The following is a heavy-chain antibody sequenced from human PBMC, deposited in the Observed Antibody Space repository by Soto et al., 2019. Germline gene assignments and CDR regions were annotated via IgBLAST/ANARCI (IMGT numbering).Heavy chain of an antibody. Sequence: EVQLVESGGGLVQPGGSLRLSCAASGFTFGSYSMNWVRQAPGKGLEWVSFILSSSGVIYYADSVKGRFTISRDNAKNSLYLQMNSPRAEDTAVYYCARDWRAPLVATAIPYYMDVWGKGTTVTVSS. J-gene: IGHJ6*03. V-gene: IGHV3-48*01. D-gene: IGHD2-21*02. CDR3: ARDWRAPLVATAIPYYMDV. CDR1: GFTFGSYS. CDR2: ILSSSGVI.